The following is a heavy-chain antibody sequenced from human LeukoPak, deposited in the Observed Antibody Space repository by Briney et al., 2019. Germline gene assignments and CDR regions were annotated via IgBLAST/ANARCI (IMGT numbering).Heavy chain of an antibody. CDR3: ARDSLYGVVDY. V-gene: IGHV1-46*01. D-gene: IGHD4-17*01. Sequence: ASVKVSCKTSGYTFTSYYIHWVRQAPGHGIEWMGIINPSGGSTSYAQKFQGRVTMTRDTSTSTVYMYLSSLRSEDTAVYYCARDSLYGVVDYWGQGTLVTVSS. CDR1: GYTFTSYY. CDR2: INPSGGST. J-gene: IGHJ4*02.